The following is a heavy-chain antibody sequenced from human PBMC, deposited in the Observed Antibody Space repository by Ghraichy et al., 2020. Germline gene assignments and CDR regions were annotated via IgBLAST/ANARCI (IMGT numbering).Heavy chain of an antibody. CDR3: AKRTKPGGSGSYDFDY. CDR2: ISYDGSNK. J-gene: IGHJ4*02. Sequence: ISYDGSNKQYADSVKGRFTISRDNSKNTLYAQMNSLRVEDTAVYYCAKRTKPGGSGSYDFDYWGQGTLVTVS. D-gene: IGHD1-26*01. V-gene: IGHV3-30*18.